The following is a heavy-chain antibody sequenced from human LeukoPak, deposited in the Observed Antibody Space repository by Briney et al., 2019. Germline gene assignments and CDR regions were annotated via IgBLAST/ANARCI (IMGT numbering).Heavy chain of an antibody. CDR1: GFTFSNYG. J-gene: IGHJ6*02. CDR3: AKDLSRAHYYGMDV. V-gene: IGHV3-30*18. Sequence: GGSLRLSCAASGFTFSNYGLHWVRQAPGKGLEWVAVISNDGSNRYYTESVKGRFTISRDKSKNTLYLQMSSLRAEDTAVCYCAKDLSRAHYYGMDVWGQGTTVTVSS. CDR2: ISNDGSNR.